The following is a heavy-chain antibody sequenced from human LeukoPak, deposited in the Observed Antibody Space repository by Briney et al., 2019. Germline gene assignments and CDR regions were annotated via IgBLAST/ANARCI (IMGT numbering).Heavy chain of an antibody. V-gene: IGHV1-18*01. CDR1: GYTFTSYG. CDR2: ISAYNGNT. Sequence: ASVKVSCKASGYTFTSYGISWVRQAPGQGLEWMGWISAYNGNTNYAQKLQGRVTMTTDTSTSTAYMELRSLRSDDTAVYYCARDHRYGVGATFVRFFDYWGQGTLVTVSS. J-gene: IGHJ4*02. D-gene: IGHD1-26*01. CDR3: ARDHRYGVGATFVRFFDY.